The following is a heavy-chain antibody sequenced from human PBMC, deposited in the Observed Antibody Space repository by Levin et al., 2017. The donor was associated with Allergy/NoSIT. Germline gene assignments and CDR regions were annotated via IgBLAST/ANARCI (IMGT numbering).Heavy chain of an antibody. CDR1: GYTFTGYY. V-gene: IGHV1-2*02. D-gene: IGHD5-12*01. CDR2: INPNSGGT. CDR3: AARGSDYESPDAFDI. Sequence: ASVKVSCKASGYTFTGYYMHWVRQAPGQGLEWMGWINPNSGGTNYAQKFQGRVTMTRDTSISTAYMELSRLRSDDTAVYYCAARGSDYESPDAFDIWGQGTMVTVSS. J-gene: IGHJ3*02.